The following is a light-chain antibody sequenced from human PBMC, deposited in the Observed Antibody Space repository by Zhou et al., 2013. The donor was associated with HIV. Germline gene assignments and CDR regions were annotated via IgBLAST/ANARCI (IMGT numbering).Light chain of an antibody. Sequence: DIQMTQSPSSVSASVGDRVTITCRASQGISSWLAWYQQKPGKAPNLLIYAASTLQSGVPSRFSGSGSGTEFTLTISSLQLEDFATYYCLQHNSLPQTFGQGTKVEIK. CDR2: AAS. CDR1: QGISSW. CDR3: LQHNSLPQT. J-gene: IGKJ1*01. V-gene: IGKV1-12*01.